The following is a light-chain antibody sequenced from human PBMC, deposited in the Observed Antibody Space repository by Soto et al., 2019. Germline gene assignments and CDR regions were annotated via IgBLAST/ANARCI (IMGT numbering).Light chain of an antibody. CDR1: QSISSSY. CDR3: QQYNNWRIT. Sequence: EIMLTQSPVTLSLSPGERATLSCRASQSISSSYLAWYQQKPGQAPRLLIYGASTRATGIPARFSGSGSGTEFTLTISSLQSEDFAVYYCQQYNNWRITFGQGTRLEI. CDR2: GAS. V-gene: IGKV3-15*01. J-gene: IGKJ5*01.